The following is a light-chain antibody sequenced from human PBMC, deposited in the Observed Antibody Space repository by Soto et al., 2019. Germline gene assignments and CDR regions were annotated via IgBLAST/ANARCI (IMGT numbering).Light chain of an antibody. CDR1: QSVSSTY. V-gene: IGKV3-20*01. Sequence: EIVLTQSPGTMSLSPGERATLSCRASQSVSSTYLAWYQQKPGQAPRLLIYGASSSATGIPDRFSGSGSGIDFTLTISRLEAEDFAVYCCQQDETFGQGTKLEIK. J-gene: IGKJ2*01. CDR3: QQDET. CDR2: GAS.